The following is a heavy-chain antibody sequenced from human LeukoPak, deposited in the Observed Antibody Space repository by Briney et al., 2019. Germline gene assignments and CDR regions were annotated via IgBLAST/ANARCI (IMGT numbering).Heavy chain of an antibody. CDR2: IYTTGNT. CDR1: GFTFSSYS. CDR3: ARALYCSSTTCYPS. J-gene: IGHJ5*02. D-gene: IGHD2-2*01. Sequence: GGSLRLSCAASGFTFSSYSMNWVRQAPGKGLEWVSIIYTTGNTYYADSVKGRFTISRDNSKNTVYLQMNSLRAEDTAVYYCARALYCSSTTCYPSWGQGTLVTVSS. V-gene: IGHV3-66*01.